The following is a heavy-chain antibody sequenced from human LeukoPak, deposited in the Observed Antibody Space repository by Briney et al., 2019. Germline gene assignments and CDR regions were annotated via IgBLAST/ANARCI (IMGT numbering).Heavy chain of an antibody. J-gene: IGHJ4*02. D-gene: IGHD3-22*01. Sequence: PSETLSLTCTVSGGSISSYYWSWIRQPPGKGLEWIGYIYYSGSTYYNPSLNSRVTISVDTSKNQFSLKLNSVTAADTAVYYCARAAPYYYDSSGYYPTFDYWGQGTLVTVSS. CDR3: ARAAPYYYDSSGYYPTFDY. CDR2: IYYSGST. V-gene: IGHV4-59*08. CDR1: GGSISSYY.